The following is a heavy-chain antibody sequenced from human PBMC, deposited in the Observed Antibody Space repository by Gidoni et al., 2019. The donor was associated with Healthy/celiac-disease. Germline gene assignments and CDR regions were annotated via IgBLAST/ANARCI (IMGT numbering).Heavy chain of an antibody. V-gene: IGHV4-38-2*02. CDR3: ARDLSAVAVPDY. D-gene: IGHD6-19*01. Sequence: QVQLQESGPGLVKPSETLSLTCAVSCYSISSGYYWGWIRQPPGNGLEWIGSIYHSGSTYYNPSLKSRVTISVDTSKNQFSLKLSSVTAADTAVYYCARDLSAVAVPDYWGQGTLVTVSS. CDR1: CYSISSGYY. CDR2: IYHSGST. J-gene: IGHJ4*02.